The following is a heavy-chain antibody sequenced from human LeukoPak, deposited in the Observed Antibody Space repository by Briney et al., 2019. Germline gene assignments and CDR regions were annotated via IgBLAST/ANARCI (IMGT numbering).Heavy chain of an antibody. Sequence: SETLSLTCAVYGGSFSGYYWSWIRQPPGKGLEWIGEINHSGSTNYNPSLKSRVTISVDTSKNQFSLKLSSVTAADTAVYYCARGREFWRTNFDYWGQGTLVTVSS. V-gene: IGHV4-34*01. CDR2: INHSGST. D-gene: IGHD3-3*01. J-gene: IGHJ4*02. CDR1: GGSFSGYY. CDR3: ARGREFWRTNFDY.